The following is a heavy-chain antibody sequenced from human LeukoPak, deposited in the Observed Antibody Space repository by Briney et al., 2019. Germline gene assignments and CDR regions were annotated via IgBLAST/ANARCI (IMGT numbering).Heavy chain of an antibody. V-gene: IGHV3-30*18. CDR2: ISYDGSNK. CDR1: GFTFSSYG. J-gene: IGHJ4*02. CDR3: AKDSLEVVTALDY. Sequence: PGGSLRLSCAASGFTFSSYGMHWVRQAPGKGLEWVAVISYDGSNKYYADSVKGRFTISSDNSKNTLYLQMNSLRAEDTAVYYCAKDSLEVVTALDYWGQGTLVTVSS. D-gene: IGHD2-21*02.